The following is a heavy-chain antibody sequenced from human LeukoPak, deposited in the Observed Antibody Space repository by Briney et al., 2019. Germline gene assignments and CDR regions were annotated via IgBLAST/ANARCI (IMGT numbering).Heavy chain of an antibody. Sequence: PSETLFLTCTVSGGSISSGDYYWSWLRQPPGKGLEWIGYIYYSGSTYYNPSLKSRVTISVDTSKNQFSLKLSSVTAADTAVYYCASEGRITMVRGVIMGVQHWGQGTLVTVSS. CDR2: IYYSGST. V-gene: IGHV4-30-4*01. CDR3: ASEGRITMVRGVIMGVQH. J-gene: IGHJ1*01. D-gene: IGHD3-10*01. CDR1: GGSISSGDYY.